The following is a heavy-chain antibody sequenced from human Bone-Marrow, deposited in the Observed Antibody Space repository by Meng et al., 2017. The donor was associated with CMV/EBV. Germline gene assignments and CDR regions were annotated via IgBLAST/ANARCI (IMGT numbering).Heavy chain of an antibody. Sequence: ASVKVSCKASGYTFTSYDINWVRQATGQGLEWMGWMNPNSGNTGYAQKFQGRVTITRNTSISTAYMELSSLRAEDTAVYYCAREGYYDFWSGPVIPLYYYYGMDVWGQGTTVTVSS. V-gene: IGHV1-8*03. J-gene: IGHJ6*02. CDR1: GYTFTSYD. CDR3: AREGYYDFWSGPVIPLYYYYGMDV. CDR2: MNPNSGNT. D-gene: IGHD3-3*01.